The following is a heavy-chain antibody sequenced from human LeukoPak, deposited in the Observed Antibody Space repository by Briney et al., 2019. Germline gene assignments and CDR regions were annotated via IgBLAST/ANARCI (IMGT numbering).Heavy chain of an antibody. J-gene: IGHJ4*02. D-gene: IGHD3-10*01. Sequence: ASVKVSCKASGYTFTSYAMNWVRQAPGQGLEWMGWINTNTGNPTYAQGFTERFVFSLDTSVSTAYLQMNSLRPEDTAVYYCAKEDGWFGELQVGIDYWGQGTLVTVSS. V-gene: IGHV7-4-1*02. CDR1: GYTFTSYA. CDR3: AKEDGWFGELQVGIDY. CDR2: INTNTGNP.